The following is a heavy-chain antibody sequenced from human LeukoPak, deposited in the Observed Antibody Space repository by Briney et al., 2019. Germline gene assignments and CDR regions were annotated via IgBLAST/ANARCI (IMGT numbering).Heavy chain of an antibody. D-gene: IGHD3-3*01. CDR3: ARRYYDFWSGQEVYYFDY. Sequence: SETLSLTCTGGSISDYYWSWIRQPPGKGLEWIGYIYFTGSTYYNPSLKSRVTISVDTSKNQFSLKLSSVTAADTAVYYCARRYYDFWSGQEVYYFDYWGQGTLVTVSS. CDR1: GSISDYY. J-gene: IGHJ4*02. V-gene: IGHV4-59*08. CDR2: IYFTGST.